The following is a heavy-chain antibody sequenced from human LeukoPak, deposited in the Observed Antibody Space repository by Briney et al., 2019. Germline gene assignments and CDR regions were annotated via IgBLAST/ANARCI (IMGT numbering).Heavy chain of an antibody. V-gene: IGHV3-23*01. CDR1: GFTFNSYA. Sequence: PGGSLRLSCAASGFTFNSYAMSWVRQAPGKGLEWVSAISGSGGSTFYADSVKGRFTISRDNSKNTLYLQMNSLRGEDTAVYYCAKEAGSGWTIFDYWGQGTLVTVSS. CDR3: AKEAGSGWTIFDY. CDR2: ISGSGGST. D-gene: IGHD6-19*01. J-gene: IGHJ4*02.